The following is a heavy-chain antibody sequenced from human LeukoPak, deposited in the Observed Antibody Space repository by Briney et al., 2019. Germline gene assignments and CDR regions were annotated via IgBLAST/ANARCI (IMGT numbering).Heavy chain of an antibody. V-gene: IGHV4-4*07. Sequence: SETLSLTRTVSSGSISTYYWSWIRQPAGKGLEWIGRIYTSGSTNYNPSLKSRVTMSVDTSKNQFSLKLSSVTAADTAVYYCARAKDNYRGNDAFDIWGQGTMVTVSS. CDR1: SGSISTYY. D-gene: IGHD4/OR15-4a*01. CDR3: ARAKDNYRGNDAFDI. J-gene: IGHJ3*02. CDR2: IYTSGST.